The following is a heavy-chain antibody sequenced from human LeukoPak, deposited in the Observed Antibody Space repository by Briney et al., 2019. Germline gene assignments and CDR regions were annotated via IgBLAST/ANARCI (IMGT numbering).Heavy chain of an antibody. D-gene: IGHD1-7*01. CDR1: GGSISSYY. V-gene: IGHV4-59*01. CDR3: ARGSRELYYFDY. CDR2: IYYSGSI. J-gene: IGHJ4*02. Sequence: SETLSLTCTVSGGSISSYYWRWIRQPPGEGLEWIRSIYYSGSIKYNPSLKSRVTISVDASKTQFSLKLNSVTAADTAVYYCARGSRELYYFDYWGQGTLVTVSS.